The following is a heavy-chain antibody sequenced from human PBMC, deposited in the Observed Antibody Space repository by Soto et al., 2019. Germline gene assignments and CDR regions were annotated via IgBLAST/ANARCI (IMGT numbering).Heavy chain of an antibody. CDR2: IIAVFGAP. D-gene: IGHD3-10*01. CDR1: GVTFSTYG. V-gene: IGHV1-69*01. CDR3: ATFPWDFDTSYYRGDH. J-gene: IGHJ4*02. Sequence: QAQLVQSGAEVKNPGSSVKVSCKASGVTFSTYGISWLRQVPGQGLDWMGGIIAVFGAPKYAQKFQDRVTLTADESTNTAYMGLRSLTSADTAVDYCATFPWDFDTSYYRGDHWGQGTLVTVSS.